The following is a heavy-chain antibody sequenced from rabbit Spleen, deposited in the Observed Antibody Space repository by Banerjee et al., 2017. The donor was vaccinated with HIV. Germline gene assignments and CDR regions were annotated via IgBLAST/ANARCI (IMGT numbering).Heavy chain of an antibody. CDR1: GFSFSSSDY. V-gene: IGHV1S40*01. CDR2: IAGSSSAFT. D-gene: IGHD2-1*01. J-gene: IGHJ2*01. CDR3: TRESDGDGNRFDAFDP. Sequence: QSLEESGGDLVQPEGSLTLTCTASGFSFSSSDYMCWVRQAPGKGLEWIACIAGSSSAFTYSATWAKGRFTVSKTSSTTVTLQMTSLTAADTATYFCTRESDGDGNRFDAFDPWGQAPLVTVS.